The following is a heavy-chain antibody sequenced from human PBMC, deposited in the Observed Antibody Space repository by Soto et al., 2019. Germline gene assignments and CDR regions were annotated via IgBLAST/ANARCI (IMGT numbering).Heavy chain of an antibody. V-gene: IGHV1-8*01. CDR2: MNPNSGNT. CDR1: GYTFTSYD. J-gene: IGHJ3*02. D-gene: IGHD6-13*01. CDR3: ARARIPAAGIPHDAFDI. Sequence: QVQLVQSGAEVKKPGASVKVSCKASGYTFTSYDINWVRQATGQGLEWMGWMNPNSGNTGYAQKFQGRVTMTRNTSISTAYMELSSLRSEDTAVYYCARARIPAAGIPHDAFDIWGQGTMVTVSS.